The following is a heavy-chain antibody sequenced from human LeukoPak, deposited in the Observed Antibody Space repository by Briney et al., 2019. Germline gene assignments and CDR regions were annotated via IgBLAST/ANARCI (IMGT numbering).Heavy chain of an antibody. Sequence: GGSLRLSCAASGFTFSSYSMNWVRQAPGKGLEWVSYISSSSSTIYYADSVKGRFTISRDNAKNSLYLQMNSLRAEDTAVYYCARGDTYYYDSSGYPWGQGTLVTVSS. CDR3: ARGDTYYYDSSGYP. CDR1: GFTFSSYS. V-gene: IGHV3-48*04. CDR2: ISSSSSTI. J-gene: IGHJ5*02. D-gene: IGHD3-22*01.